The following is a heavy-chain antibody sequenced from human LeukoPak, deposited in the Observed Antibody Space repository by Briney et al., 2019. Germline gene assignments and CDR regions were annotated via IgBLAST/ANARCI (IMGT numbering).Heavy chain of an antibody. Sequence: GGSLRLSCAASGFTFSSFWMHWARQAPGKGVVWLSRIKSDGTYTSYADAVKGRFAISRDKAKNTLYLQMNSLRAEDTAVYYCATVNEDTAIPWGQGTLVTVSS. CDR1: GFTFSSFW. D-gene: IGHD5-18*01. CDR2: IKSDGTYT. V-gene: IGHV3-74*01. CDR3: ATVNEDTAIP. J-gene: IGHJ5*02.